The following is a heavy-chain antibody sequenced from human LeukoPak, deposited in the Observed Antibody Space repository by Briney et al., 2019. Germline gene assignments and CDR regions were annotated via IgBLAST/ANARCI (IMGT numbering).Heavy chain of an antibody. CDR3: ARGSDSSSWYVDP. J-gene: IGHJ5*02. D-gene: IGHD6-13*01. CDR2: IKHSGIT. Sequence: SETLSLTCAVYRGSFTGYYWSWIRQPPGKGLEWSGEIKHSGITSYNPPLKSRVTISVDTSKNQLSLKLSSVTAADTAVYYCARGSDSSSWYVDPWGQGTLVSVSS. V-gene: IGHV4-34*01. CDR1: RGSFTGYY.